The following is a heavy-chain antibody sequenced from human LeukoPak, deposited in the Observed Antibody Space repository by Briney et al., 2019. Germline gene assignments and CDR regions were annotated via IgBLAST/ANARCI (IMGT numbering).Heavy chain of an antibody. CDR2: ISDDGSNT. J-gene: IGHJ2*01. Sequence: GGSLRLSCTASGFTLSSFGMHWVRQAPGKGLEWVAVISDDGSNTYYADSVKGRFTISRDNSKNTLYLQLNSLRAEDTAVYYCAKDADTATIIYWYFDLWGRAPWSLSPQ. V-gene: IGHV3-30*18. CDR3: AKDADTATIIYWYFDL. CDR1: GFTLSSFG. D-gene: IGHD5-18*01.